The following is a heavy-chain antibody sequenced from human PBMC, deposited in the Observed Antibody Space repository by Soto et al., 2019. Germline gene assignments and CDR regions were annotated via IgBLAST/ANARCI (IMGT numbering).Heavy chain of an antibody. CDR1: GAIFANYW. J-gene: IGHJ4*02. Sequence: GESLKISCKGSGAIFANYWIGWVRQLPGKGLEWMGIIYAGDSDTRYSPSFQGRVTISADKSISTAYLQWSSLEASDTAMYYCATRGQWELLPFDSWGQGTLVTVSS. CDR3: ATRGQWELLPFDS. V-gene: IGHV5-51*01. D-gene: IGHD1-26*01. CDR2: IYAGDSDT.